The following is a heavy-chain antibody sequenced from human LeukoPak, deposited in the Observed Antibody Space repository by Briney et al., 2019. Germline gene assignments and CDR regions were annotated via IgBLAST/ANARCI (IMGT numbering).Heavy chain of an antibody. D-gene: IGHD5-12*01. J-gene: IGHJ4*02. V-gene: IGHV4-59*01. CDR1: GGSIITYY. Sequence: SETLSLTCTLPGGSIITYYWSWIRQPPGKGLEWVGYIYHSGSTNYNPSLKSRVTISVDTSKNQFSLKLSSVTAADTAVYYCARGGGYASPIGYWGQGALVTV. CDR3: ARGGGYASPIGY. CDR2: IYHSGST.